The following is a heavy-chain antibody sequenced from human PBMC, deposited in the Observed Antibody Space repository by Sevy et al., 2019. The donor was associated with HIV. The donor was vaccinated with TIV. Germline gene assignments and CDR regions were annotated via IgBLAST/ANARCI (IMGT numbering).Heavy chain of an antibody. CDR2: ISAYNGNT. D-gene: IGHD6-19*01. CDR3: ARPGRTSGSYTRYFFDY. J-gene: IGHJ4*02. Sequence: ASVKVSCKASGYTFNSYGITWVRQAPGQGLEWMGWISAYNGNTNYAQKLQGRVTMTTDTSTSTAYMELRSLRSDDTAVYYCARPGRTSGSYTRYFFDYWRQGTLVTVSS. V-gene: IGHV1-18*01. CDR1: GYTFNSYG.